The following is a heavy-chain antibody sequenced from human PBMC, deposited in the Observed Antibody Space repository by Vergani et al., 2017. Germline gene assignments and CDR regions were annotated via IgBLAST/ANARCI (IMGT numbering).Heavy chain of an antibody. V-gene: IGHV1-2*04. CDR1: GYTFTGYY. J-gene: IGHJ6*02. CDR2: INPNSGGT. CDR3: ARARVTMVRGVIDRSYYYGMDV. Sequence: QVQLVQSGAEVKKPGASVKVSCKASGYTFTGYYMHWVRQAPGQGLEWMGWINPNSGGTNYAQKFQGWVTMTRDTSISTAYMELSRLRSDDTAVYYCARARVTMVRGVIDRSYYYGMDVWGQGTTVTVSS. D-gene: IGHD3-10*01.